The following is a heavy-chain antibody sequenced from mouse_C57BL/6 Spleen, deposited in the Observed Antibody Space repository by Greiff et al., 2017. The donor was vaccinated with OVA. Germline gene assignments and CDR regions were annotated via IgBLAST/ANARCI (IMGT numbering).Heavy chain of an antibody. CDR2: IDPETGGT. J-gene: IGHJ1*03. D-gene: IGHD1-1*02. Sequence: VQLQQSGAELVRPGASVTLSCKASGYTFTDYEMHWVKQTPLHGLEWIGAIDPETGGTAYNQKFKGKAILTVDTSSNTAYMELRSLTSEDSAVYYCTLGGYNERNWYFDVWGTGTTVTVSS. V-gene: IGHV1-15*01. CDR1: GYTFTDYE. CDR3: TLGGYNERNWYFDV.